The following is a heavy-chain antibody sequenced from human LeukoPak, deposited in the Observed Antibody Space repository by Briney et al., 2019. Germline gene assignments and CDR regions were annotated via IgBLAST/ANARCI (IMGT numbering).Heavy chain of an antibody. J-gene: IGHJ3*02. V-gene: IGHV3-53*01. Sequence: PGGSLRLSCAASGLTVSSSYMSWVRQAPGKGLEWVSIIYNDGSTYYADSMKGRFTISRDNSKNTLCLQVNSLRAEDTAMYYCARNILFAFDIWGQGTMVTVSS. CDR2: IYNDGST. CDR1: GLTVSSSY. CDR3: ARNILFAFDI.